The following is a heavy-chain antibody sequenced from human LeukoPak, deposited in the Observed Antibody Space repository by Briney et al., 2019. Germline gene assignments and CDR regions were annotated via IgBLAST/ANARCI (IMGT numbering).Heavy chain of an antibody. D-gene: IGHD4-17*01. Sequence: GGSLRLSCAASGFSFSSYAMHWVRQAPGKGLEWVAVTSYDGSNKYYADSVKGRFTISRDNSKNTLYLQMNSLRAEDTAVYYCARGHDYGDYPRDCWGQGTLVTVSS. CDR3: ARGHDYGDYPRDC. CDR2: TSYDGSNK. V-gene: IGHV3-30-3*01. J-gene: IGHJ4*02. CDR1: GFSFSSYA.